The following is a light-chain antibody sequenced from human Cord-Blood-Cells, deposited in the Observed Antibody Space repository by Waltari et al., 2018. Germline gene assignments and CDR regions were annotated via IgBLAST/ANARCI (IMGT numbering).Light chain of an antibody. CDR2: DVG. V-gene: IGLV2-14*01. CDR3: SSYTSSSTWV. CDR1: SSDVGGYNY. Sequence: QSALTQPASVSGSPGQSITISCTGTSSDVGGYNYVSWYQQHPGKAPKLMIYDVGKRPSWVSNRFSGSKSGNTASLTISGLQAEDEADYYCSSYTSSSTWVFGGGTKLTVL. J-gene: IGLJ3*02.